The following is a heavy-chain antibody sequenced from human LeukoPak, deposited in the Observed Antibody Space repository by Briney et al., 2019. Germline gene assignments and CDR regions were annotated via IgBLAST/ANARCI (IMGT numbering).Heavy chain of an antibody. V-gene: IGHV3-21*01. CDR2: ISSSYSYV. CDR1: GFTFSSYT. J-gene: IGHJ3*02. D-gene: IGHD6-13*01. CDR3: AKGLHSSSWNDALDI. Sequence: GGSLRLSCAASGFTFSSYTMNWVRQAPGKGLEWVSSISSSYSYVYYADSVKGRFTISRDKNTLYLQMNSLRAEDTAIYYCAKGLHSSSWNDALDIWGQGTLVTVSS.